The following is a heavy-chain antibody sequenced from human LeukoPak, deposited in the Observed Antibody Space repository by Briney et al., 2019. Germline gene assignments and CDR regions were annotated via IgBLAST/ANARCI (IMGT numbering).Heavy chain of an antibody. CDR1: GFTFSSYG. D-gene: IGHD3-9*01. J-gene: IGHJ4*02. V-gene: IGHV3-30*18. CDR2: ISYDGSNK. Sequence: GRSLRLSCAASGFTFSSYGMHWIRQAPGKGLEWVAVISYDGSNKYYADSVKGRFTIPRDNSKNTLYLQMNSLRAEDTAVYYCAKDLYEYDILIGLWGQGTLVTVSS. CDR3: AKDLYEYDILIGL.